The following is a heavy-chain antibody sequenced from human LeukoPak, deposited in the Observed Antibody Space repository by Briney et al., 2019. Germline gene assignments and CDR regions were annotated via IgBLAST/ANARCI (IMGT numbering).Heavy chain of an antibody. CDR1: GFTFSSYA. J-gene: IGHJ6*03. V-gene: IGHV3-23*01. D-gene: IGHD5-18*01. Sequence: PGGSLRLFCAASGFTFSSYAMSWVRQAQGKGLEWVSAISGSGGSTYYADSVKGRFTISRDNSKNTLYLQMNSLRAEDTAVYYCAARGYSYGHKAYYYYYYYMDVWGKGTTVTVSS. CDR2: ISGSGGST. CDR3: AARGYSYGHKAYYYYYYYMDV.